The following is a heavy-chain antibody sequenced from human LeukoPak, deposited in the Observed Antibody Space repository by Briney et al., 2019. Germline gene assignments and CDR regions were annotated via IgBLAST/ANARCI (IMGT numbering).Heavy chain of an antibody. D-gene: IGHD1-26*01. Sequence: GGSPRLSCAASGFTFSSYAMTWVRQAPGKGLEWVSGISGSGGSTHYADSGKGRFTISRDNSKNTLYLQMNSLRAEDTAVYYCAKDTYTHSGTYYLYYFDYWGQGTLVTVSS. CDR1: GFTFSSYA. J-gene: IGHJ4*02. CDR2: ISGSGGST. CDR3: AKDTYTHSGTYYLYYFDY. V-gene: IGHV3-23*01.